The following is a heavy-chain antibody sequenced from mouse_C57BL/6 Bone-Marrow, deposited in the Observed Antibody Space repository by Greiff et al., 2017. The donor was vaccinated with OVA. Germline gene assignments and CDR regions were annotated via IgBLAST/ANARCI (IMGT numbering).Heavy chain of an antibody. Sequence: EVKLVESGGGLVQPGGSLKLSCAASGFTFSDYYMYWVRQTPEKRLEWVAYISNGGGSTYYPDTVKGRFTISRDNAKNILYLQMSRLKSEDTAMYYCARDYYGSSSDVWGTGTTVTVSS. CDR3: ARDYYGSSSDV. D-gene: IGHD1-1*01. CDR2: ISNGGGST. CDR1: GFTFSDYY. V-gene: IGHV5-12*01. J-gene: IGHJ1*03.